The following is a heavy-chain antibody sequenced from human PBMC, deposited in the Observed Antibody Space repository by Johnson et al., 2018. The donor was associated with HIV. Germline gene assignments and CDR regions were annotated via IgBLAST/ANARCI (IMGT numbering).Heavy chain of an antibody. D-gene: IGHD3-10*01. CDR1: GFTFSSYA. V-gene: IGHV3-30-3*01. Sequence: QVQLVESGGGVVQPGRSLRLSCAASGFTFSSYAMHWVRQAPGKGLEWVAVISYDGSNKYYADSVKGRFTISRDNSKNTLYLQMNSLRPEDMAVYYCARPRSIWFGEFIDAFDIWGQGTMVTVS. CDR3: ARPRSIWFGEFIDAFDI. J-gene: IGHJ3*02. CDR2: ISYDGSNK.